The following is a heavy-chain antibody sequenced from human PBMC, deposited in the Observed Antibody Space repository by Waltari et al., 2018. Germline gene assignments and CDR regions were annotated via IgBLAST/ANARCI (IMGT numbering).Heavy chain of an antibody. CDR2: ISGSGGST. J-gene: IGHJ4*02. V-gene: IGHV3-23*01. CDR1: GFTFSSYA. D-gene: IGHD2-15*01. CDR3: AKSGQGGSSDY. Sequence: EVQLLESGGGLVQPGGSLRLSCAASGFTFSSYAMSWVRQAQGKGLEWVAAISGSGGSTYVADSVMVRFTSSRDNSKNSLYLQMNSLRAEDTAVYYCAKSGQGGSSDYWGQGTLVTVSS.